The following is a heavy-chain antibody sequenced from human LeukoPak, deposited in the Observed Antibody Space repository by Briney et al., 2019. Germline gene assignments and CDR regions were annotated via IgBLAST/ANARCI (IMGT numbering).Heavy chain of an antibody. CDR3: ARTRDFWSGYFDY. Sequence: SETLSLTCAVSGVSITSDTYCWSWIRQPPGKGLEWIGYILHSGSTYYNPSLKSRVTISIDTSKSQFSLKLSSVTAADTAVYYCARTRDFWSGYFDYWGQGTLVTVSS. V-gene: IGHV4-30-2*01. D-gene: IGHD3-3*01. CDR1: GVSITSDTYC. J-gene: IGHJ4*02. CDR2: ILHSGST.